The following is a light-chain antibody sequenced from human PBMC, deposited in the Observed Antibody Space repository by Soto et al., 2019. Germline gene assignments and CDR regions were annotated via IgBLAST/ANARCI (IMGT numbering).Light chain of an antibody. CDR2: GSS. CDR3: QKYGSSPPYN. V-gene: IGKV3-20*01. J-gene: IGKJ2*01. CDR1: QSVRNNY. Sequence: EVVLTQSPGTLSLSPGERATLSCRASQSVRNNYLAWYQQKPGQSPKLLIFGSSDRATGMPDRFSGSGSGTDFTITISRLEPEDFEVYYCQKYGSSPPYNFVQGTKLEIK.